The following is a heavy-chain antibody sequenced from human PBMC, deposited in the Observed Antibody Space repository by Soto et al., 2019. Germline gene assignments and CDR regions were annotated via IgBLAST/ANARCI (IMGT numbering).Heavy chain of an antibody. Sequence: HPGGSLRLSCSASGFTFSNYEMNWVRQAPGKGLEWVSYIPASGGTIYYADSVKGRFTISRDNAKKSLYLQMNSLRAEDTAVYYCARNWNEYLDYWGQGTLVTVSS. CDR2: IPASGGTI. J-gene: IGHJ4*02. CDR3: ARNWNEYLDY. CDR1: GFTFSNYE. D-gene: IGHD1-1*01. V-gene: IGHV3-48*03.